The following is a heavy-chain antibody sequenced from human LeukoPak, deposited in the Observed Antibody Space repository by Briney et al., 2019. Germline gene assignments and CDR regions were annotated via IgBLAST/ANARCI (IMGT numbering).Heavy chain of an antibody. J-gene: IGHJ4*02. Sequence: PSETLSLTCTVSGGSISSYYWSWIRQPAGKGLEWIGRIYSSGSTNYNPSLKSRVTISMDTSRSQFSLILSSVTAADTAVCYCASYDIVGRTFDYWGQGTLVTVSS. V-gene: IGHV4-4*07. CDR3: ASYDIVGRTFDY. D-gene: IGHD3-9*01. CDR2: IYSSGST. CDR1: GGSISSYY.